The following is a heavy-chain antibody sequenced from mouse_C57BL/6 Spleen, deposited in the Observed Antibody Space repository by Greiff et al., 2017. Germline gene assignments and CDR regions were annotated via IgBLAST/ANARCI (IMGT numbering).Heavy chain of an antibody. V-gene: IGHV5-16*01. D-gene: IGHD1-1*01. CDR3: ARRSYYYGSSWYFDV. J-gene: IGHJ1*03. CDR2: INYDGSST. Sequence: EVMLVESEGGLVQPGSSMKLSCTASGFTFSDYYMAWVRQVPEKGLEWVANINYDGSSTYYLDSLKSRFIISRDNAKNILYLQMSSLKSEDTATYYCARRSYYYGSSWYFDVWGTGTTVTVSS. CDR1: GFTFSDYY.